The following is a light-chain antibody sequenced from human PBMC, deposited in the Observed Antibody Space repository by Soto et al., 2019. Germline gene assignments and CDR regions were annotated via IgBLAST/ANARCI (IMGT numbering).Light chain of an antibody. Sequence: QSALTQPASVSGSPGQSITIACTGINTDVENYNFVSWYQQHPGKAPKLMIYEDYKRPSGVSNRFSGSKSGNTASLTISGLQTEDEADYYCCSHNTIGTLQVFGPGTKVTVL. CDR3: CSHNTIGTLQV. CDR2: EDY. J-gene: IGLJ1*01. V-gene: IGLV2-14*02. CDR1: NTDVENYNF.